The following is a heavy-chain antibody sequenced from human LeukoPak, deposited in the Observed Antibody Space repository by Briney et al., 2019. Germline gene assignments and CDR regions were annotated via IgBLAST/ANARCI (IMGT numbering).Heavy chain of an antibody. CDR2: IYYSGST. CDR3: AALDYGNYYFDY. V-gene: IGHV4-39*07. J-gene: IGHJ4*02. Sequence: SETLSLTCTVSGGSISSSSYYWGWIRQPPGKGLEWIGSIYYSGSTYYNPSLKSRVTISVDTSKNQFSLKLSSVTAADTAVYYCAALDYGNYYFDYWGQGTLVTVSS. D-gene: IGHD4-17*01. CDR1: GGSISSSSYY.